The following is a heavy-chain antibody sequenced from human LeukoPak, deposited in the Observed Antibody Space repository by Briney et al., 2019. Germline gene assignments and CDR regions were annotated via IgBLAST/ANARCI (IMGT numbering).Heavy chain of an antibody. CDR2: IGRSGGDT. J-gene: IGHJ4*02. CDR1: GFSFSNYD. Sequence: GGSLRLSCVASGFSFSNYDMTWVRQAPGKGLEWVSHIGRSGGDTLYVDSVKGRFTISRDNSKNTLFLLMNSLRAEDTAVYYCATGHHDILTGYSMFYFDYWGQGTLVTVSS. CDR3: ATGHHDILTGYSMFYFDY. V-gene: IGHV3-23*01. D-gene: IGHD3-9*01.